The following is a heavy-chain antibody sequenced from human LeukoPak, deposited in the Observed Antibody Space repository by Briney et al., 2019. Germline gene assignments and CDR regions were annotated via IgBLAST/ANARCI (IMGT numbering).Heavy chain of an antibody. J-gene: IGHJ4*02. CDR2: ISGRADST. D-gene: IGHD4-17*01. Sequence: GGSLRLSCAASGFVFSNYAMSWVRQAPGRGLEWVSTISGRADSTYSADSVRGRFTIHRDSYKNTLSLQMDSLRAEDTAVYYCARSPLIRESYGDKIVKFDYWGQGTLVTVSP. CDR3: ARSPLIRESYGDKIVKFDY. CDR1: GFVFSNYA. V-gene: IGHV3-23*01.